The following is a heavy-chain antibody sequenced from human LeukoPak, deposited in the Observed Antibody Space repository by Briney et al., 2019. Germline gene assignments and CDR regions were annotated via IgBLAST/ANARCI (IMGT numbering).Heavy chain of an antibody. V-gene: IGHV3-23*01. CDR1: GFTFSSYA. CDR3: AKDWPPYYYDSSGYYYSPEYFDY. D-gene: IGHD3-22*01. CDR2: ISGSGGST. J-gene: IGHJ4*02. Sequence: GSLRLSCAASGFTFSSYAMSWGRHAPGKGLEWGSAISGSGGSTYYADSVKGRFTISRDNSKNTLYLQMNSLRAEDTAVYYCAKDWPPYYYDSSGYYYSPEYFDYWGQGTLVTVSS.